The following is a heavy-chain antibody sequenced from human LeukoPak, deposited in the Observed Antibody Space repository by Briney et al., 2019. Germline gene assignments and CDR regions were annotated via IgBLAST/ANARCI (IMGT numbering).Heavy chain of an antibody. Sequence: GGSLRLSCAASGFTFSSYAMHWVRQAPGKGLEWVAFIRYDGINKDYADSAKGPFTISRDNSKNMLYLQMSSLRAEDTAVYYCAKDRNVWGTYPLYFDYWGQGTLVTVSS. J-gene: IGHJ4*02. CDR1: GFTFSSYA. D-gene: IGHD3-16*02. CDR2: IRYDGINK. CDR3: AKDRNVWGTYPLYFDY. V-gene: IGHV3-30*02.